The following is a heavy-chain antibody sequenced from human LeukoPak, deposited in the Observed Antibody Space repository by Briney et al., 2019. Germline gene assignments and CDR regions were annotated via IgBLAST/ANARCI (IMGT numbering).Heavy chain of an antibody. V-gene: IGHV1-46*01. J-gene: IGHJ4*02. CDR3: ATRRGRGRALPLDD. CDR1: GYIFTGYY. D-gene: IGHD1-26*01. Sequence: ASVKVSCKASGYIFTGYYMHWVRQAPGQGLEWMGWINPSGGSTNYAQKFQGRVTMTTDTSTSTAYMELRSLRSDDTALYYCATRRGRGRALPLDDWGQGTLVTVSS. CDR2: INPSGGST.